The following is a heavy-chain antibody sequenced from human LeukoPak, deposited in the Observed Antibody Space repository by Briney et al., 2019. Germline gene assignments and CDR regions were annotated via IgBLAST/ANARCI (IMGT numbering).Heavy chain of an antibody. CDR1: VYSISSGYY. V-gene: IGHV4-38-2*02. CDR2: IYHSEST. Sequence: SETLSLTCAVSVYSISSGYYWVWIRQPPGKGLEWIGSIYHSESTYYNPPLKIQVTISVATSKNQFSLKLSSVTAADTAVYYCARDRRFAVAGIRGPDYWGQGTLVTVSS. CDR3: ARDRRFAVAGIRGPDY. J-gene: IGHJ4*02. D-gene: IGHD6-19*01.